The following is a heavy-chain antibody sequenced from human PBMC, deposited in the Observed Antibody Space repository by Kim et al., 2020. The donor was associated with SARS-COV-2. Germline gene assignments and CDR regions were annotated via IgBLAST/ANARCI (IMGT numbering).Heavy chain of an antibody. V-gene: IGHV4-4*02. CDR3: AKWIYGLGNYYFDY. Sequence: YNPTLKPRIAISVGKSKDQLSLKLSAVTAADTAVYYCAKWIYGLGNYYFDYWGQGTLVTVSS. J-gene: IGHJ4*02. D-gene: IGHD3-10*01.